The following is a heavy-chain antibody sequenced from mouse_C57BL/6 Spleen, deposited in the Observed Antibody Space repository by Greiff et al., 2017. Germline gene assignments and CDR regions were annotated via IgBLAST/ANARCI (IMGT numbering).Heavy chain of an antibody. CDR2: IDPSDSET. J-gene: IGHJ4*01. CDR1: GYTFTSYW. V-gene: IGHV1-52*01. CDR3: ASRYDYEGGYYALAY. D-gene: IGHD2-4*01. Sequence: VQLQQPGAELVRPGSSVKLSCKASGYTFTSYWMHWVKQRPIQGLEWIGNIDPSDSETPYNQKFKGKATLTVEKSSSTAYMELSSLTSEDSAVXSGASRYDYEGGYYALAYWGQGTSVTVSS.